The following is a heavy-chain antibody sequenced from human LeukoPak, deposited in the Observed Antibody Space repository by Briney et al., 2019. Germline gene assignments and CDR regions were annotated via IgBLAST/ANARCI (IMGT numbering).Heavy chain of an antibody. CDR1: GLTFSSYE. Sequence: GGSLRLSCAASGLTFSSYEMNWVRQAPGKGLEWVSYITSSGSTIYYADSVKGRFTISRDNAKNSLYLQMNSLRAEDTAVYYCASFRITIFGVVIISHYGMDVWGQRTTATVSS. CDR2: ITSSGSTI. J-gene: IGHJ6*02. D-gene: IGHD3-3*01. CDR3: ASFRITIFGVVIISHYGMDV. V-gene: IGHV3-48*03.